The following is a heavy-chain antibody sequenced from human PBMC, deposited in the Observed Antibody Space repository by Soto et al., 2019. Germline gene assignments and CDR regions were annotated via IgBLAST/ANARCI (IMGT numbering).Heavy chain of an antibody. J-gene: IGHJ4*02. CDR3: AKKVNSGSGSQYFDY. D-gene: IGHD3-10*01. V-gene: IGHV3-23*01. CDR1: GFTFRSFS. CDR2: FRGSGDDGTT. Sequence: GGSLRLSCAASGFTFRSFSLSWVRQPQGKGLEWVSGFRGSGDDGTTYYADSVKGRFTISRDNSKNMLFLQMNSLRAEDTATYYCAKKVNSGSGSQYFDYWGQGTLVTVSS.